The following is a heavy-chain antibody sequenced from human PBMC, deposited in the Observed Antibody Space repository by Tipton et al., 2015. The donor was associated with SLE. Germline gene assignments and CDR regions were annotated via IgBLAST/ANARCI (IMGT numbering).Heavy chain of an antibody. Sequence: TLSLTCTVSGYSISSGYYWGWIRQPPGKGLEWIGSIYHSGSTYYNSSLRSRVTISVDTSENQFSLKLSSVTAADTAVYYCARGFCTGTSCSGRALDCWGQGTLVTVS. D-gene: IGHD2-2*01. J-gene: IGHJ4*02. CDR3: ARGFCTGTSCSGRALDC. CDR2: IYHSGST. V-gene: IGHV4-38-2*02. CDR1: GYSISSGYY.